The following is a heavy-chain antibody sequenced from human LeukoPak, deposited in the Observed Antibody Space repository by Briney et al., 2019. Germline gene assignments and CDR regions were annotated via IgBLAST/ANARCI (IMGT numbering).Heavy chain of an antibody. J-gene: IGHJ4*02. CDR1: GFGFSYAW. CDR2: IKRKSDGETT. D-gene: IGHD5-18*01. V-gene: IGHV3-15*01. Sequence: GGSLRLSCAASGFGFSYAWMSWVRQAPGKGPEWIGRIKRKSDGETTDYAAPVKGRFTISRDDSKNTLFLQMNSLKTEDTAFYYCTTAPSGYAYMNGWHLDYWGQGALVTVSS. CDR3: TTAPSGYAYMNGWHLDY.